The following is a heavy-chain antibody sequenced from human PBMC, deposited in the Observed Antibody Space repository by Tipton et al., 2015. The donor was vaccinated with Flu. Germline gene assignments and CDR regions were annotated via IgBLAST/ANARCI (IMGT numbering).Heavy chain of an antibody. Sequence: TLSLTCTVSGASISSESYYWSWIRQPAGWGLEWIGRIYTSGSTNYSPSLESRVTISVDPSKSHFSLSLTSVTAADTAVYFCAREFLFFGELSTAYYFDSWSQGIRVTVSS. CDR2: IYTSGST. J-gene: IGHJ4*02. V-gene: IGHV4-61*02. CDR3: AREFLFFGELSTAYYFDS. CDR1: GASISSESYY. D-gene: IGHD3-16*01.